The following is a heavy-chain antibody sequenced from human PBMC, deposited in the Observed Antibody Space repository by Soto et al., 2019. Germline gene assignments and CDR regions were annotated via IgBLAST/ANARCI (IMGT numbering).Heavy chain of an antibody. D-gene: IGHD3-3*01. CDR2: IYYSGST. J-gene: IGHJ6*02. V-gene: IGHV4-30-4*01. CDR1: GGSISSGDYY. Sequence: QVQLQESGPGLVKPSQTLSLTCTVSGGSISSGDYYWSWIRQPPGKGLEWIGYIYYSGSTYYNPSLKSRVTISVDTSKNQFSLKLSSVTAADTAVYYCARGRGYYDFWSGSDVWGQGTTVTVSS. CDR3: ARGRGYYDFWSGSDV.